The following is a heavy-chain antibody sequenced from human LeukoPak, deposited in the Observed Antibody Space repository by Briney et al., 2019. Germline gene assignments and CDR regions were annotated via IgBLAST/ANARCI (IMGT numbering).Heavy chain of an antibody. CDR3: ARRGSGWYLGAFDI. CDR1: GGSISSYY. D-gene: IGHD6-19*01. Sequence: SETLSLTCTVSGGSISSYYWSWIRQPPGKGLECIGHVYYSGSTDYNPSLKSRLTISVDSSMDQFSLKLSSVTAADTAVYYCARRGSGWYLGAFDIWGQGTMVTVSS. V-gene: IGHV4-59*08. J-gene: IGHJ3*02. CDR2: VYYSGST.